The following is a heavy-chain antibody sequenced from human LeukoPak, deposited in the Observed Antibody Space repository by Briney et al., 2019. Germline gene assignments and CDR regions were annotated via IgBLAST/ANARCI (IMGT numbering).Heavy chain of an antibody. D-gene: IGHD2-2*01. CDR2: ISSVRNNVK. J-gene: IGHJ3*02. Sequence: GGSLRLSCAASGFTCSSYAMNWVRQVPGKGLEWVSYISSVRNNVKYYSDSVRGRFTISRDDAKNSLYLQMHNLRVEDTAVYYCVREVAGNDTSWLHAFDIWGQGAMVTVSS. CDR1: GFTCSSYA. V-gene: IGHV3-48*04. CDR3: VREVAGNDTSWLHAFDI.